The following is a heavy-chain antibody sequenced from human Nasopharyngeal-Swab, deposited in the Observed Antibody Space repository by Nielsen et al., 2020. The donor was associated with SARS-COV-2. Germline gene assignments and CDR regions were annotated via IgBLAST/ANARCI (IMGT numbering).Heavy chain of an antibody. V-gene: IGHV6-1*01. Sequence: SETLSLTCAISGDSVSSYNVGWNWIRQSPSRGLEWLGRTYYGSKWYNHYAPSVKSRVTITPDTSKNQLSLQMDSVTPEDSAVYYCARGFLQTGFDYWGQGTLVTVSS. J-gene: IGHJ4*02. D-gene: IGHD3-9*01. CDR3: ARGFLQTGFDY. CDR2: TYYGSKWYN. CDR1: GDSVSSYNVG.